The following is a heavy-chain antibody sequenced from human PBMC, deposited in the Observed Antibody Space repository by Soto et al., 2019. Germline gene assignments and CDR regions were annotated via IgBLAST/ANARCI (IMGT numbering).Heavy chain of an antibody. Sequence: PSETLSLTCAVYGGSFSGYYWSWIRQPPGKGLEWIGEINHSGSTNYNPSLKSRVTISVDTSKNQFSLKLSSVTAADTAVYYCARGLSSGWFDYYYGMDVWGQGTTVTVSS. CDR2: INHSGST. V-gene: IGHV4-34*01. J-gene: IGHJ6*02. D-gene: IGHD6-19*01. CDR3: ARGLSSGWFDYYYGMDV. CDR1: GGSFSGYY.